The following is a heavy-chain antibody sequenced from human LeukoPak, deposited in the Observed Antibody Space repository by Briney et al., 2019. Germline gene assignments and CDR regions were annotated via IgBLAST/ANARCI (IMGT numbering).Heavy chain of an antibody. CDR3: AKMPDFDY. J-gene: IGHJ4*02. CDR2: IRQDGSEK. CDR1: EFTINKYW. D-gene: IGHD2-2*01. Sequence: GGSLRLSCAASEFTINKYWMSWVRQAPGKGLGWVANIRQDGSEKNYVDSVKGRFTISRDNAKNSLYLQMDSLRAEDTAVYYCAKMPDFDYWGQGTLVTVSS. V-gene: IGHV3-7*03.